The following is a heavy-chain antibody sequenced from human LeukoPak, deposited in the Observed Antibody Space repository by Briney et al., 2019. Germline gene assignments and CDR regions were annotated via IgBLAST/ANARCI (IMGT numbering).Heavy chain of an antibody. CDR3: ARGRGYSYGY. Sequence: SETLSLTCAVYGGSFSGYYWSWIRQPPGKGLEWIGEINHSGSTNYNPSLKSRVTISVDTSKNQFPLKLSSVTAADTAVYYCARGRGYSYGYWGQGTLVTVSS. V-gene: IGHV4-34*01. CDR1: GGSFSGYY. CDR2: INHSGST. D-gene: IGHD5-18*01. J-gene: IGHJ4*02.